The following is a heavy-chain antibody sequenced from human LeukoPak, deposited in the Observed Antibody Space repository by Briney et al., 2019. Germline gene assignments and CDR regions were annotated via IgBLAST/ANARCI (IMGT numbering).Heavy chain of an antibody. Sequence: GGSLRLSCAASGFTFSTYEMNWVRQTPGKGLEWVSYISSSGSIIFYADSMKGRFTISRDNAKNSLYLQMNSLRGEDTAVYYCARVRVGGYYFDYWGQGTLVTVSS. D-gene: IGHD3-10*01. CDR2: ISSSGSII. CDR1: GFTFSTYE. V-gene: IGHV3-48*03. J-gene: IGHJ4*02. CDR3: ARVRVGGYYFDY.